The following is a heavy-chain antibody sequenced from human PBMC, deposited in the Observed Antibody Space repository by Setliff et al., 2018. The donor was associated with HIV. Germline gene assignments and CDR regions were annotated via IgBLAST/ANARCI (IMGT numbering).Heavy chain of an antibody. Sequence: SETLSLTCTVSGDSISSGNYHWSWIRHPPGKGLEWIGEINHSGSTNYNMSLWSRVTISLDASRNQFYLKLSSVTAADTAVYYCARGYPGIAVAGLSYYYYYYMDVWGKGTTVTVSS. CDR2: INHSGST. CDR3: ARGYPGIAVAGLSYYYYYYMDV. CDR1: GDSISSGNYH. V-gene: IGHV4-61*01. J-gene: IGHJ6*03. D-gene: IGHD6-19*01.